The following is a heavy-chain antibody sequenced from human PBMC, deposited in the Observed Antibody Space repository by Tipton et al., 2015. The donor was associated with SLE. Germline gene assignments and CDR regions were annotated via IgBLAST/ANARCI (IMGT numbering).Heavy chain of an antibody. Sequence: TLSLTCTVSGYSISSGYYWTWIRQLPGKGLEWIGYIHYSGSTNYNPSLKSRVTISVDTSKNQFSLKLSSVTAADTAVYYCARELGLITIFGVKDYWGQGTLVTVSS. CDR2: IHYSGST. CDR3: ARELGLITIFGVKDY. J-gene: IGHJ4*02. D-gene: IGHD3-3*01. V-gene: IGHV4-38-2*02. CDR1: GYSISSGYY.